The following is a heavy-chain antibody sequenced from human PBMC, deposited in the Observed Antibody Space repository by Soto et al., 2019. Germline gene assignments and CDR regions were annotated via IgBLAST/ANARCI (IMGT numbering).Heavy chain of an antibody. Sequence: QVQLQESGPGLVKPSGTLSLTCAVSGGAISSSKWWSWVRPPPGKGLEWIGEIYQSGSTNYNPSLESRFIISVDKSRNQFSLKLTSVSAADTAVYYCARDSATIAAAAIFDYWGQGTLVTVSS. CDR1: GGAISSSKW. CDR2: IYQSGST. V-gene: IGHV4-4*02. J-gene: IGHJ4*02. CDR3: ARDSATIAAAAIFDY. D-gene: IGHD6-13*01.